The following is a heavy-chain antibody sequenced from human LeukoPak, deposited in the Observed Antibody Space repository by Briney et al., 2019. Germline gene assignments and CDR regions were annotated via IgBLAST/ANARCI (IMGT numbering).Heavy chain of an antibody. CDR3: AKARIASAGTGAFDV. CDR1: GFTVSSYG. V-gene: IGHV3-23*01. J-gene: IGHJ6*04. D-gene: IGHD6-13*01. Sequence: QPGGSLRLSCAASGFTVSSYGMTWVRQAPGKGLEWVSAFSATDGSAQYAESVKGRFTISRDNSKNSLYLQMNSLRDEDMAVYYCAKARIASAGTGAFDVWGKGTTVTVSS. CDR2: FSATDGSA.